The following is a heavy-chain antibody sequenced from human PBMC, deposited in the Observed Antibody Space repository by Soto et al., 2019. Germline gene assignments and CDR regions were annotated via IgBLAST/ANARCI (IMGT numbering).Heavy chain of an antibody. CDR1: GYSFTNYG. D-gene: IGHD6-19*01. CDR2: ISAFNGNT. CDR3: ARDRGVAPPVAGNTHYYYYMDV. Sequence: ASVKVSCKASGYSFTNYGVTWVRQAPGQGLEWMGWISAFNGNTHYAQNLQGRVTMATDASTSTAYMELRSLRSDDTAVYYCARDRGVAPPVAGNTHYYYYMDVWGKGTTVIVSS. J-gene: IGHJ6*03. V-gene: IGHV1-18*01.